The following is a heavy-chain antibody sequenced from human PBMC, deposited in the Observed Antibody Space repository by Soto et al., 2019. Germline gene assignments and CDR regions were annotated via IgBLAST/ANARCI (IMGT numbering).Heavy chain of an antibody. CDR1: GGSVPNRSFY. Sequence: SGTPSLTRPVSGGSVPNRSFYWGWIRQSPGEGVGWIGSVYYRGRIYSKSSVKSRVTISVDTSKNRFSLSLNSVTASDTAVYFCVSQRTTVPTQAYFDYWGPGALVTVSS. J-gene: IGHJ4*02. V-gene: IGHV4-39*01. D-gene: IGHD4-17*01. CDR3: VSQRTTVPTQAYFDY. CDR2: VYYRGRI.